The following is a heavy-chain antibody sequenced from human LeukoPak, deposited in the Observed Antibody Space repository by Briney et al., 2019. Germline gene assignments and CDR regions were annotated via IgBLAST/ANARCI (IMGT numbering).Heavy chain of an antibody. D-gene: IGHD3-10*01. Sequence: GGSLRLSCAASGFTFSSYAMSWVRQAPGKGLEWVSAISGSGGSTYYADSVKGRFTISRNNSKNTLYLQMNSLRAEDTAVYYCAKDRHMVRGVINYWGQGTLVTVSS. CDR3: AKDRHMVRGVINY. V-gene: IGHV3-23*01. CDR2: ISGSGGST. CDR1: GFTFSSYA. J-gene: IGHJ4*02.